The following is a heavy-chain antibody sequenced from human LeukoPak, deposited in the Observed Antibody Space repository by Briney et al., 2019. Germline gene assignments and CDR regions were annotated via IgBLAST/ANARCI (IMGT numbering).Heavy chain of an antibody. CDR1: GFIFRDFW. J-gene: IGHJ4*02. Sequence: GGSLRLSCAASGFIFRDFWMHWVRQAPGKGPVWVSRISPDGTNTRYADSVTGRFTISRDNAKNTLYLQMSSLRAEDTSVYYCARDMWGTFDYWGQGILVTISS. CDR2: ISPDGTNT. V-gene: IGHV3-74*01. D-gene: IGHD7-27*01. CDR3: ARDMWGTFDY.